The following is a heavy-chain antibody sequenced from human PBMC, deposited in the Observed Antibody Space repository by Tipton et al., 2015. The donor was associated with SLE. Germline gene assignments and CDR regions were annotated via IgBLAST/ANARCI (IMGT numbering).Heavy chain of an antibody. CDR2: INYSGST. J-gene: IGHJ6*03. Sequence: TLSLTCTIYRGSFSGYHWSWIRQPPGKGLEWIGEINYSGSTNYNPSLKSRVTISIGTSKNQLSLKLSSVTAADTAVYYCARTDYVWGSYHQDYYYYMDVWGKGTTVTISS. CDR1: RGSFSGYH. V-gene: IGHV4-34*01. D-gene: IGHD3-16*02. CDR3: ARTDYVWGSYHQDYYYYMDV.